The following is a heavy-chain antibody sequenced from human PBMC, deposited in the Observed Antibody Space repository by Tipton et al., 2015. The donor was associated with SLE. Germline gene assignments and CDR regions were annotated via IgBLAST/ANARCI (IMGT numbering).Heavy chain of an antibody. CDR2: IYTSGST. CDR3: ARHVDPTDYYYYAVDV. V-gene: IGHV4-61*02. CDR1: GGSISSGRYY. J-gene: IGHJ6*02. Sequence: LRLSCTVSGGSISSGRYYWSWIRQPAGKGLEWIGRIYTSGSTNYNPSLKSRVTTSVDTSKNQFSLKLRSLTAADTAMYYCARHVDPTDYYYYAVDVWGQVTTVTVSS.